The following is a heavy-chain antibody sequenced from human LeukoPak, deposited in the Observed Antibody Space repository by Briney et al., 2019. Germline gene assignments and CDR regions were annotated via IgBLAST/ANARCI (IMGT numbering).Heavy chain of an antibody. V-gene: IGHV1-69*04. CDR2: IIPILGIA. CDR1: GGTFSRYA. D-gene: IGHD2-2*01. J-gene: IGHJ4*02. CDR3: ARAGYCSSTSCIRFDY. Sequence: SVKVSCKASGGTFSRYAISWVRQAPGQGLEWMGRIIPILGIANYAQKFQGRVTITADKSTSTAYMELSSLRSEDTAVYYCARAGYCSSTSCIRFDYWGQGTLATVSS.